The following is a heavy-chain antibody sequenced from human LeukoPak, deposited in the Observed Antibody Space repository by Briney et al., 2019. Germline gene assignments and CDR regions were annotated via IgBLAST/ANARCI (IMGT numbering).Heavy chain of an antibody. D-gene: IGHD3-22*01. V-gene: IGHV3-7*01. J-gene: IGHJ5*02. CDR1: GFIVSDYW. CDR3: ARGLTTTPNWFDP. CDR2: INHDSSRI. Sequence: PGWWLPVSCAASGFIVSDYWMNCVRQVPGKRPEWVANINHDSSRIYCLDSVKGRFTISRDNAKNSLYLQMNSLRVEDTAVYYCARGLTTTPNWFDPWGQGTLVTVSS.